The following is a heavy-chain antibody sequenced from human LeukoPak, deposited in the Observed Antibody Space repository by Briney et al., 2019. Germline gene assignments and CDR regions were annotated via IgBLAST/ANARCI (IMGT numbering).Heavy chain of an antibody. V-gene: IGHV3-23*01. J-gene: IGHJ3*02. CDR1: GFTFSSYA. Sequence: GGSLRLSCAASGFTFSSYAMSWVRQAPGKGLEWVSAISGSGGSTYYADSVKGRFTISRDNANSLFLQMNSLRDEDTAVYYCARAYSGSSGRDGFDIWGQGTLVIVSS. D-gene: IGHD6-6*01. CDR3: ARAYSGSSGRDGFDI. CDR2: ISGSGGST.